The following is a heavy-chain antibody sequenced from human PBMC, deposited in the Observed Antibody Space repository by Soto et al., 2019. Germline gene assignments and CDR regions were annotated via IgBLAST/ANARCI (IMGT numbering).Heavy chain of an antibody. CDR1: GGSFSGYY. D-gene: IGHD5-18*01. V-gene: IGHV4-34*01. Sequence: PSETLSLTCAVYGGSFSGYYWSWIRQPPGKGLEWIGEINHSGSTNYNPSLKSRVTISVDTSKNQFSLKLSSVTAADTAVYYCAGSNVDTPGDHYYLDVWGKGTTVTASS. J-gene: IGHJ6*03. CDR2: INHSGST. CDR3: AGSNVDTPGDHYYLDV.